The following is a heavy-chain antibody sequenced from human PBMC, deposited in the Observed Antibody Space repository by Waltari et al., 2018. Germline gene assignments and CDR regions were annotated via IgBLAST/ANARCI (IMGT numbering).Heavy chain of an antibody. V-gene: IGHV1-2*02. CDR1: GHTFTAYY. CDR2: INPHTGGT. D-gene: IGHD4-17*01. J-gene: IGHJ4*02. CDR3: VKTDYGIRTDDF. Sequence: QVQLVQSGTEVKKPGAAVTGSCKASGHTFTAYYIHWIRQAPGQGPEWMGWINPHTGGTKYAQKFEGRVTLTRDRSISTAYMELSSLRSDDTALYYCVKTDYGIRTDDFWGQGTLVTVSS.